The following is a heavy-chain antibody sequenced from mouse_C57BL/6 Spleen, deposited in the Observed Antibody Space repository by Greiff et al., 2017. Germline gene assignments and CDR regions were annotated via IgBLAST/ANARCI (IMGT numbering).Heavy chain of an antibody. CDR3: TDGYFDY. J-gene: IGHJ2*01. CDR2: IDPETGGT. CDR1: GYTFTDYE. V-gene: IGHV1-15*01. Sequence: VKLMESGAELVRPGASVTLSCKASGYTFTDYEMHWVKQTPVHGLEWIGAIDPETGGTAYNQKFKGKAILTSDKSSSTAYMVLRSLTSDDSSVYYCTDGYFDYWGQGTTLPVSS.